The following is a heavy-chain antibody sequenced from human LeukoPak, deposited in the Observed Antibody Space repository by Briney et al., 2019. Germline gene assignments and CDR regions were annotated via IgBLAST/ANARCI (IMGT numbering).Heavy chain of an antibody. J-gene: IGHJ4*02. CDR3: ARYCSGGCYSGVDY. V-gene: IGHV3-33*05. Sequence: PGRSLRLSSAAAGVTFSSFDMPWVRPAPGRGLEWVALILYDEKYYADSVKGRFTISRDNSRNTLYLQMDSLRAEDTAVYYCARYCSGGCYSGVDYWGQGTLVTVPS. CDR1: GVTFSSFD. D-gene: IGHD2-15*01. CDR2: ILYDEK.